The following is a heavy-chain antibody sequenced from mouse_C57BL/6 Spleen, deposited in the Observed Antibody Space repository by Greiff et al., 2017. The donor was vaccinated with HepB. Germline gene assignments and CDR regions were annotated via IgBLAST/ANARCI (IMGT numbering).Heavy chain of an antibody. Sequence: EVMLVESGGGLVQPGGSLKLSCAASGFTFSDYGMAWVRQAPRKGPGWVAFISNLAYSIYYAATVTGRFTISRENAKNTLYLEMSSLRSEDTAMYYCARRGITTAYYYAMDYWGQGTSVTVSS. CDR3: ARRGITTAYYYAMDY. J-gene: IGHJ4*01. D-gene: IGHD1-2*01. CDR1: GFTFSDYG. CDR2: ISNLAYSI. V-gene: IGHV5-15*04.